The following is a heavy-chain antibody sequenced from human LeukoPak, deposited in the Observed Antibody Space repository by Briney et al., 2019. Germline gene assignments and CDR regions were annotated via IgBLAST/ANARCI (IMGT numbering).Heavy chain of an antibody. V-gene: IGHV3-30-3*01. CDR1: GFSFSSYA. CDR3: ARDPRRDVYYSRFDY. CDR2: ISFDGSNK. D-gene: IGHD5-24*01. J-gene: IGHJ4*02. Sequence: GGSLRLSCAASGFSFSSYAMHWVRQPPGKGLEWVAVISFDGSNKYYTDSVKGRFTISRDNSKNTLYLQMNSLRVEDTALYYCARDPRRDVYYSRFDYWGQGTQVSVSS.